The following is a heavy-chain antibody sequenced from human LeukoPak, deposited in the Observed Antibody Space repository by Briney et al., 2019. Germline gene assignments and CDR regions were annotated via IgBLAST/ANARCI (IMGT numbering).Heavy chain of an antibody. V-gene: IGHV3-48*03. Sequence: GGSLRLSCGASGFTFSNYEMNWVRQAPGKGLAWLSYISSSGRTIYYADSVKGRFTISRDNAKNSLYLQMNSLRAEDTAVYYCARDRKAAVTYPDYWGQGTLVTVSS. CDR1: GFTFSNYE. J-gene: IGHJ4*02. CDR2: ISSSGRTI. CDR3: ARDRKAAVTYPDY. D-gene: IGHD4-17*01.